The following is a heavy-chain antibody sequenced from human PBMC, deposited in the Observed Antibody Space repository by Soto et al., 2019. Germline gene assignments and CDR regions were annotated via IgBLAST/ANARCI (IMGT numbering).Heavy chain of an antibody. CDR2: ISYDGSKK. D-gene: IGHD3-16*02. CDR3: AKDPLDPPYYYYYGMDV. CDR1: GFTFSSYG. V-gene: IGHV3-30*18. J-gene: IGHJ6*02. Sequence: QVQLVESGGGVVQPGRSLRLSCAASGFTFSSYGMHWVRQAPGKGLEWVAVISYDGSKKYYADSVKGRFTISRDNSKNTLYLQMNSLRAEDTAVYYCAKDPLDPPYYYYYGMDVWGQGTTVTVSS.